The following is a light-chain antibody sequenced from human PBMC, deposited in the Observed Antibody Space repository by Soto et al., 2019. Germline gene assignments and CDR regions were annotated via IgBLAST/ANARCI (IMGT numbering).Light chain of an antibody. CDR2: LGS. J-gene: IGKJ1*01. CDR1: QSLLHSNGYNY. Sequence: DLVMTQSPLSLPVTPGEPASISCRSSQSLLHSNGYNYLDWYLQKPGQSPQLLIYLGSNRASGVPDRFRGSGSGTDFTLKISRVEAEDVGVYYCMQALQTPTLRRGTKVEIK. CDR3: MQALQTPT. V-gene: IGKV2-28*01.